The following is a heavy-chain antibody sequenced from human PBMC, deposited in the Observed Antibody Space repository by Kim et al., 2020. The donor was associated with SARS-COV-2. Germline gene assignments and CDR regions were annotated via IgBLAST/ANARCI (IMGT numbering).Heavy chain of an antibody. CDR3: AKYVHSNYLNWFDP. D-gene: IGHD4-4*01. J-gene: IGHJ5*02. Sequence: ADSVKGRFTIYRDNSKNTLYLQMNSLRAEDTAVYYCAKYVHSNYLNWFDPWGQGTLVTVSS. V-gene: IGHV3-23*01.